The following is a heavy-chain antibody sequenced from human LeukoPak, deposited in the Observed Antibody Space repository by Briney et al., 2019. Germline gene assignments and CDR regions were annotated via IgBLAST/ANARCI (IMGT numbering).Heavy chain of an antibody. J-gene: IGHJ4*02. CDR3: ARDRWDDISSWSGSFDY. CDR2: IYYSGST. V-gene: IGHV4-59*12. CDR1: GVSISSYY. Sequence: PSETLSLTCTVSGVSISSYYWSWIRQPPGKGLEWIGYIYYSGSTNYNPSLKSRVTISVDTSKNQFSLNVNSVTAADTAVYYCARDRWDDISSWSGSFDYWGQGTLVTVSS. D-gene: IGHD6-13*01.